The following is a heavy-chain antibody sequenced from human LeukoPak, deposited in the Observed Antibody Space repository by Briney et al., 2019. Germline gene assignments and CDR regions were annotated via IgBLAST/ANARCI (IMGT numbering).Heavy chain of an antibody. CDR1: GGTFSSYA. CDR3: ARDACTNGVRFLSAFDI. D-gene: IGHD2-8*01. CDR2: IIPIFGTA. V-gene: IGHV1-69*13. J-gene: IGHJ3*02. Sequence: GASVKVSCKASGGTFSSYAISWVRQAPGQGLEWMGGIIPIFGTANYAQKFQGRVTITADESASTAYMDLSSLRSEDMAVYFCARDACTNGVRFLSAFDIWGQGTMVTVSS.